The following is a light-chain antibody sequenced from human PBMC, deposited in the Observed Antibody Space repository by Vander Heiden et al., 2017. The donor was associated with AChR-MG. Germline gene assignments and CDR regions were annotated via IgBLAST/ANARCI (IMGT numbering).Light chain of an antibody. V-gene: IGKV3-11*01. J-gene: IGKJ2*01. CDR3: QQRSSWPKNT. CDR1: QSVSVY. CDR2: DTS. Sequence: EIVLTQSPATLSLSPGERATLSCRASQSVSVYLAWYQQKPGQAPRLLIYDTSTRDTGIPARFSGSGYGTDFTLTISSREPEDFAVYYCQQRSSWPKNTFGQGTKLE.